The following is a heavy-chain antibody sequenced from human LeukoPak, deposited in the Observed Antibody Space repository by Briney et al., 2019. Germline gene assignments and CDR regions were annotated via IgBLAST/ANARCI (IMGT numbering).Heavy chain of an antibody. CDR2: IYYSGST. D-gene: IGHD5-18*01. V-gene: IGHV4-59*01. CDR3: ARYYSYGYYYYYMDV. Sequence: SETLSLTCTVSGGSISSYYWSWIRQPPGEGLEWIGYIYYSGSTNYNPSLKSRVTISVDTSKNQFSLKLSSVTAADTAVYYCARYYSYGYYYYYMDVWGKGTTVTVSS. J-gene: IGHJ6*03. CDR1: GGSISSYY.